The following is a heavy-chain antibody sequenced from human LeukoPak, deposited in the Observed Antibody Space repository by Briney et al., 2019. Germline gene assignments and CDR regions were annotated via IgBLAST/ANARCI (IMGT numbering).Heavy chain of an antibody. J-gene: IGHJ4*02. CDR3: AKDLTEYYDGNADY. Sequence: GRSLRLSCAASGFTFSSYAMHWVRQAPGKGLEWVAVISYDGSNKYYADSVKGRFTISRDNSKNTLYLQMNSLRAEDTALYYCAKDLTEYYDGNADYWGQGTLVTVSS. D-gene: IGHD3-22*01. V-gene: IGHV3-30-3*01. CDR1: GFTFSSYA. CDR2: ISYDGSNK.